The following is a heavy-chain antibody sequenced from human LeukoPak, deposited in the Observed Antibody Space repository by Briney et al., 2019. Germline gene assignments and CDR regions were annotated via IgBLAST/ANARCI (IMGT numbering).Heavy chain of an antibody. CDR3: ARDLYSNHLYYYYYGMDV. CDR1: GYTFTSYY. J-gene: IGHJ6*02. V-gene: IGHV1-46*01. D-gene: IGHD4-11*01. Sequence: ASVKVSCKASGYTFTSYYMHWVRQAPGQGLEWMGIINPSGGSTSYAQKFQGRVTMTRDTSTSTVYMELSSLRSEDTAVYYCARDLYSNHLYYYYYGMDVWGQGTTVTVSS. CDR2: INPSGGST.